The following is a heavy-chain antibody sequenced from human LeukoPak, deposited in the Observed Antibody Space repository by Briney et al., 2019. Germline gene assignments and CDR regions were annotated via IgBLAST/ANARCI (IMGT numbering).Heavy chain of an antibody. J-gene: IGHJ6*03. Sequence: PGGSLRLSCAASGFTFSSYAMSLVRQAPGKGLEWVSAISGSGGSTYYADSVKGRFTISRDNSKNTLYLQMNSLRAEDTAVYYCAKEGGYCTNGVCYLDYYYMDVWGKGTTVTVSS. CDR1: GFTFSSYA. CDR3: AKEGGYCTNGVCYLDYYYMDV. D-gene: IGHD2-8*01. V-gene: IGHV3-23*01. CDR2: ISGSGGST.